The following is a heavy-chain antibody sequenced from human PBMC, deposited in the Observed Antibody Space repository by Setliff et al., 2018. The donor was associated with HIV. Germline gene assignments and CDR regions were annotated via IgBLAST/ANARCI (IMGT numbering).Heavy chain of an antibody. Sequence: LSLTCTVSGGAMSRNNYYWGWIRQPPGKGLEWIANILYGGTTYYNPSLRSRVTLSVDMSNNQFSLRLTSVTAADTAVYYCARVPGYSSGTSYMDVWGKGTTVTVSS. CDR1: GGAMSRNNYY. CDR2: ILYGGTT. J-gene: IGHJ6*03. V-gene: IGHV4-39*01. CDR3: ARVPGYSSGTSYMDV. D-gene: IGHD6-19*01.